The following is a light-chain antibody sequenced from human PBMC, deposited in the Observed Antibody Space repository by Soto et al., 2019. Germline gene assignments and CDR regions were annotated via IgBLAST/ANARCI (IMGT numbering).Light chain of an antibody. V-gene: IGKV3-20*01. CDR2: GTT. CDR1: QTVSSNY. CDR3: QQYGISPPT. Sequence: EIVLTQSPGTVSLSPGETAALSCRASQTVSSNYLAWYQQKPGQAPRLLIYGTTSRATGVPDRFSGGGSGTAFTLPISRLEPEDFAVYNCQQYGISPPTFGGGTQVEI. J-gene: IGKJ4*01.